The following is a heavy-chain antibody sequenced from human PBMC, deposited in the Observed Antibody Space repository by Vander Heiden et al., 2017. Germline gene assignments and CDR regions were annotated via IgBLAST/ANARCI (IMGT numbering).Heavy chain of an antibody. Sequence: QVQLVQSGAEVKKPGSSVKVSCKASGGTFSSYAISWVRQAPGQGLEWMGGIIPIFGTANYAQKFQGRVTITADESTSTAYMELSSLRSEDTAVYYCARGGPPYGDVYYYYYGMDVWGQGTTVTVSS. D-gene: IGHD4-17*01. J-gene: IGHJ6*02. CDR1: GGTFSSYA. V-gene: IGHV1-69*01. CDR2: IIPIFGTA. CDR3: ARGGPPYGDVYYYYYGMDV.